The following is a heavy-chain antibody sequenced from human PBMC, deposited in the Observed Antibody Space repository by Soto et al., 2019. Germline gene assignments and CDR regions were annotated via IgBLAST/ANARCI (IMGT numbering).Heavy chain of an antibody. V-gene: IGHV3-15*07. J-gene: IGHJ4*02. CDR3: TTGAGVTQTYYFDY. CDR2: IKSKIGGSTT. D-gene: IGHD5-18*01. Sequence: GGSLRLSCAASGFTFSNAWMNWVRQAPGKGLEWVGRIKSKIGGSTTNYAAPVEGRFTISRDDSKNTLYLQMNRLKTEDPAVYYCTTGAGVTQTYYFDYWGQGTLVTVSS. CDR1: GFTFSNAW.